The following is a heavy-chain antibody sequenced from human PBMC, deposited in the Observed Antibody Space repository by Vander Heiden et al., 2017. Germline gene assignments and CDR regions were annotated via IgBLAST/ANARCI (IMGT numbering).Heavy chain of an antibody. D-gene: IGHD6-13*01. Sequence: EVQLVESGGGLVKLGGSLRLSCAASGFTFSTYTMNWVRQARGKGLEWVSSINSTSSYIYYADSVKGRFTISRDNAKNSLYLQMNSLRTEDTAVYYCASLAGAGTSDYWGQGTLVTVSS. J-gene: IGHJ4*02. CDR1: GFTFSTYT. V-gene: IGHV3-21*01. CDR2: INSTSSYI. CDR3: ASLAGAGTSDY.